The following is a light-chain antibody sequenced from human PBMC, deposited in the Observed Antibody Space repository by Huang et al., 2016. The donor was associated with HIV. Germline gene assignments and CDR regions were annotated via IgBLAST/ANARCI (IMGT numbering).Light chain of an antibody. CDR3: QHSYVSLGYT. CDR1: QDIGSH. Sequence: DIQMTQSPSSLSASVGDRVTLTCRTSQDIGSHLNWYQQRPGRAPKLLIYVSSTLQSGVPSRFSGVGSGTDFTLTISNLQPEDFATYYCQHSYVSLGYTFGQGTNLEI. CDR2: VSS. J-gene: IGKJ2*01. V-gene: IGKV1-39*01.